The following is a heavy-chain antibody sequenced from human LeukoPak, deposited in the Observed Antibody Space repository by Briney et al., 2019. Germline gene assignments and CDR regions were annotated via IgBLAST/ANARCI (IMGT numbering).Heavy chain of an antibody. CDR1: GFTFSSYP. D-gene: IGHD1-26*01. J-gene: IGHJ4*02. Sequence: GKSLRLSCAASGFTFSSYPIHWVRQAPGKGLEWVADISYGGSNKYYADSVKGRFTISRDNSKNPLYLQMNSLRVQDTAVYYCARGRGSHSFDYWGQGTLVTVSS. CDR3: ARGRGSHSFDY. V-gene: IGHV3-30*04. CDR2: ISYGGSNK.